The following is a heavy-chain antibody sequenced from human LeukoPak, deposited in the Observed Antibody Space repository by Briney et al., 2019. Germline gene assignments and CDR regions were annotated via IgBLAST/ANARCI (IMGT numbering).Heavy chain of an antibody. CDR2: MNPNSGNT. CDR1: GYTFTSYD. J-gene: IGHJ6*03. V-gene: IGHV1-8*03. D-gene: IGHD6-13*01. CDR3: ARGGQYSSSWYGTYYYYMDV. Sequence: GASVKVSCKASGYTFTSYDINWVRQATGQGLEWMGWMNPNSGNTGYAQKSQGRVTITRNTSISTAYMELSSLRSEDTAVYYCARGGQYSSSWYGTYYYYMDVWGKGTTVTVSS.